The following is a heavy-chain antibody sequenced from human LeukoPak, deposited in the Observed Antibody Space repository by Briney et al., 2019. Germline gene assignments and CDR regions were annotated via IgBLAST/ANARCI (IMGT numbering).Heavy chain of an antibody. V-gene: IGHV3-21*01. D-gene: IGHD1-1*01. CDR3: ARALTTLTYEGY. J-gene: IGHJ4*02. Sequence: GGSLRLSCAASGFTFSSYTMHWIRQAPGKGLEWVSSISGSNSYIFYADSVKGRFTVSRDNAKDSLYLQMNSLKAEDTAVYYCARALTTLTYEGYWGQGTLVTVSS. CDR1: GFTFSSYT. CDR2: ISGSNSYI.